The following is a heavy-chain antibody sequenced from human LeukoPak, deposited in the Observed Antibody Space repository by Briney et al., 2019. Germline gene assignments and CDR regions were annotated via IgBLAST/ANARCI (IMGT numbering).Heavy chain of an antibody. CDR3: ARGQVKYDY. J-gene: IGHJ4*02. CDR2: INHSGST. V-gene: IGHV4-34*01. CDR1: GGSFSGYY. Sequence: SETLSLTCAVYGGSFSGYYWSWIRQPPGKGLEWIGEINHSGSTNYNPSLKSRVTISVDTSKNQFSLKLSSVTAADTAVYYCARGQVKYDYWGQGTLVTVSS.